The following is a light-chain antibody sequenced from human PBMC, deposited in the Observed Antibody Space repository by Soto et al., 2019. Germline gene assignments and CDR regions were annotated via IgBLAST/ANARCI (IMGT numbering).Light chain of an antibody. CDR2: EVV. CDR3: KSYAGSNTYV. J-gene: IGLJ6*01. V-gene: IGLV2-8*01. CDR1: KNDIGVYDF. Sequence: QSVPTQPPSASGSPGQSVTISCTGTKNDIGVYDFVSWYQHHPGKAPRLIIYEVVQRPSGVPDRFSGSKSGNTASLTVSGLQAADEDDYFCKSYAGSNTYVFGSGTKLTVL.